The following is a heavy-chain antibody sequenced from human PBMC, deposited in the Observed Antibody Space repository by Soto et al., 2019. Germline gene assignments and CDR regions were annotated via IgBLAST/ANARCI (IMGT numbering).Heavy chain of an antibody. CDR1: GFTFRSYA. V-gene: IGHV3-23*01. CDR3: AKTSSGSVYSYFDY. J-gene: IGHJ4*02. Sequence: PGGSLRLSFAAPGFTFRSYAMSWVPQAPGKGLDWVSVIRNTGDSTYYTDSVRGRFTISRDNSKDTLYLQMDSLRAEDTAVYYCAKTSSGSVYSYFDYWGLGTLVTVSS. CDR2: IRNTGDST. D-gene: IGHD6-19*01.